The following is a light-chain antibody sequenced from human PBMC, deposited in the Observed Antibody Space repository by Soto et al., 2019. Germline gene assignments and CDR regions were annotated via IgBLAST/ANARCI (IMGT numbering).Light chain of an antibody. CDR1: SSNIGAGYD. J-gene: IGLJ2*01. Sequence: QSVLTQPPSVSGAPGQRVTISCTGSSSNIGAGYDVHWYQQLPGTAPKLLIYGNSNRPSGVPDRFSGSKSGTSASLAISGLQSADEADYYCAAWDDSPNGVVFGGGTKVTVL. CDR3: AAWDDSPNGVV. V-gene: IGLV1-40*01. CDR2: GNS.